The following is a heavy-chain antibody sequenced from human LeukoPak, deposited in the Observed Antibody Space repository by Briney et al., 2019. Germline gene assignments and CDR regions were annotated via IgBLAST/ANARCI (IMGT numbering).Heavy chain of an antibody. V-gene: IGHV3-30*04. CDR1: GFTFSSYA. CDR3: ARLRHYGSGSYPMTGNWFDP. Sequence: PGGSLRLSCAASGFTFSSYAMHWVRQAPGKGLEWVAVISYDGSNKYYADSVKGRFTTSRDNSKNTLYLQLNSLRAEDTAVYYCARLRHYGSGSYPMTGNWFDPWGQGTLVSVSS. D-gene: IGHD3-10*01. CDR2: ISYDGSNK. J-gene: IGHJ5*02.